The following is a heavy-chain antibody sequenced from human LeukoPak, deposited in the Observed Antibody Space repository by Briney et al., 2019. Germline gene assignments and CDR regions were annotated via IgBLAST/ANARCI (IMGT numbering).Heavy chain of an antibody. CDR1: GYTFTSYD. D-gene: IGHD3-22*01. V-gene: IGHV1-8*01. Sequence: ASVKVSCKASGYTFTSYDINWMRQATGQGLEWMGWMNPNSGNTGYAQKFQDRVTMTRNTSINTAYMELSSLRSEDMAVYYCARGFRDSSGRKPDYWGQEPWSPSPQ. CDR3: ARGFRDSSGRKPDY. J-gene: IGHJ4*01. CDR2: MNPNSGNT.